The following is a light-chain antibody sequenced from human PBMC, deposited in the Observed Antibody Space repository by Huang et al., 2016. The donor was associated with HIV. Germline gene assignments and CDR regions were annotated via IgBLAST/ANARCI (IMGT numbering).Light chain of an antibody. CDR2: GAS. J-gene: IGKJ2*01. CDR1: YTIDTY. Sequence: DIEMNQSPSSLSASVADRDTISCRAGYTIDTYLHWYQQKPGEAPKLLFSGASNLQTGVPSRVGGSGSGTYVTLTINSLQPEDVATYFCQQTFNAPPEDTFGQGTRLEIK. CDR3: QQTFNAPPEDT. V-gene: IGKV1-39*01.